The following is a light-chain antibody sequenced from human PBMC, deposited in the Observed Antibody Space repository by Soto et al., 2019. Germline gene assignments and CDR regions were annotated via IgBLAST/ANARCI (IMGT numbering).Light chain of an antibody. CDR2: RNG. J-gene: IGLJ2*01. CDR1: SSNIGSNY. Sequence: QSVLTQSPSASGTPGQRVTISCSGSSSNIGSNYVYWYQQLPGTAPKLLIYRNGQRPSGVPDRFSGSKSGTSASLAISGLRSDDEADYYCAAWDDSLSGVVFGGGTKLTVL. CDR3: AAWDDSLSGVV. V-gene: IGLV1-47*01.